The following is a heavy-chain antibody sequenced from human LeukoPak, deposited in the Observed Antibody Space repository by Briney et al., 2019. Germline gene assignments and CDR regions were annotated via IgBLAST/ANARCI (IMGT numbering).Heavy chain of an antibody. CDR3: APRPTWIQLS. J-gene: IGHJ4*02. CDR1: GFTFSSYA. Sequence: GGSLRLSCAASGFTFSSYAMSWVRQAPGKGLEWVSAISGSGSSTYYADSVKGRFTISRDNSKNTLYLRMNSLRAEDTAVYYCAPRPTWIQLSGDQGTLVTVSS. D-gene: IGHD5-18*01. V-gene: IGHV3-23*01. CDR2: ISGSGSST.